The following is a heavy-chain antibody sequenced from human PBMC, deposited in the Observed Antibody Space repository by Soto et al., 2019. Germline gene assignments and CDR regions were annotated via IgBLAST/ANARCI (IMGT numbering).Heavy chain of an antibody. V-gene: IGHV1-18*01. CDR2: ISAHNGNT. CDR3: ARWRYGDY. D-gene: IGHD1-1*01. CDR1: GYTFTSYG. Sequence: QVHLVQSGAEVKKPGASVKVSCKASGYTFTSYGITWVRQAPGQGLEWMGWISAHNGNTDYAQKLKGRVIVTRDTSTSRAYMELRSLLSYATAVYYCARWRYGDYWGQGALVTVSS. J-gene: IGHJ4*02.